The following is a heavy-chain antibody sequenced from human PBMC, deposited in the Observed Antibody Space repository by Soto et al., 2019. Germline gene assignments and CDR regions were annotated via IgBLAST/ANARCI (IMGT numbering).Heavy chain of an antibody. J-gene: IGHJ6*02. D-gene: IGHD2-21*01. V-gene: IGHV3-23*01. Sequence: PGGSLRLSCAASGFTFSSYAMSWVRQAPGKGLEWVSAISGSGGSTYYADSVKGRFTISRDNSKNTLYLQMNSLRAEDTAVYYCARCLLLRDYYYYGMDVWGQGTTVTVSS. CDR3: ARCLLLRDYYYYGMDV. CDR1: GFTFSSYA. CDR2: ISGSGGST.